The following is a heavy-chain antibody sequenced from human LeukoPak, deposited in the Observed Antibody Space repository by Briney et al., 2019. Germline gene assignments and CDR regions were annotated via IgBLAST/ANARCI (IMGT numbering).Heavy chain of an antibody. CDR2: INHSGST. V-gene: IGHV4-34*01. CDR3: ARVISLRFLEWLSRAPGEYYFDH. D-gene: IGHD3-3*01. CDR1: GGSFSGYY. J-gene: IGHJ4*02. Sequence: SETLSLTCAVYGGSFSGYYWSWIRQPPGKGLEWIGGINHSGSTNYNPSLKSRVTISVDTSKNQFSLKLSSVTAADTAVYYCARVISLRFLEWLSRAPGEYYFDHWGQGTLVTVSS.